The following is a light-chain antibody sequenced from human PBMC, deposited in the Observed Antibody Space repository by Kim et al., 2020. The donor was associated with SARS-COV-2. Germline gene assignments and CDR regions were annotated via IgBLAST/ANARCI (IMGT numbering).Light chain of an antibody. CDR3: QHFSSWPRS. J-gene: IGKJ1*01. Sequence: ASPGERDTISCRASQGVSSNLAWYQHKPGQAPKLLIYGASTRHTGIPARFSGNGSGTEFTLTISSLQPEDFAAYYCQHFSSWPRSFGQGTKVDIK. V-gene: IGKV3-15*01. CDR2: GAS. CDR1: QGVSSN.